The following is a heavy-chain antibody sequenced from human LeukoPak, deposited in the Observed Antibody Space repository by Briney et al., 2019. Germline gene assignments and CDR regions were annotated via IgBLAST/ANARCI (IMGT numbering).Heavy chain of an antibody. CDR2: NYWDDDK. J-gene: IGHJ3*02. Sequence: SAPTLVKPTQTLTLTCTFSGFSLSTSGVGVGWIRQPPGKALEWLALNYWDDDKRYSPSLKSRLTITKDTSKTQVVLTRTNMDPVDTARYYCAHGGWLDAFDIWGQGTMVTVSS. D-gene: IGHD6-19*01. CDR1: GFSLSTSGVG. CDR3: AHGGWLDAFDI. V-gene: IGHV2-5*02.